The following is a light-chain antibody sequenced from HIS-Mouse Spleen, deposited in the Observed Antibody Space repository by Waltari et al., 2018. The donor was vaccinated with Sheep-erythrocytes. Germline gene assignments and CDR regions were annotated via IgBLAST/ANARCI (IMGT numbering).Light chain of an antibody. Sequence: SYVLTQPPSVSVAPGQTARITCGGNNIGSKSVHWYQQKPGQAPVLVGYDDSDRPAGIPGRFSGANSGNTATLTISRVEAGDEADYYCQVWDSSSDHPYVFGTGTKVTVL. CDR2: DDS. CDR3: QVWDSSSDHPYV. J-gene: IGLJ1*01. V-gene: IGLV3-21*02. CDR1: NIGSKS.